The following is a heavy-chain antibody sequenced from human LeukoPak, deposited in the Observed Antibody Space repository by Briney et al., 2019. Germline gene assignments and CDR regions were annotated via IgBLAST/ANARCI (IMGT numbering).Heavy chain of an antibody. V-gene: IGHV4-59*01. CDR3: ARDGGWTKQTYYHGMDV. J-gene: IGHJ6*02. D-gene: IGHD1/OR15-1a*01. CDR1: GDSISTYY. Sequence: SETLSLTCTVSGDSISTYYWTWIRQPPGKGLEWIGCISYSGSTNYNPSLKSRVTISLDMSKSHFSLRVSSVTAADTAVYFCARDGGWTKQTYYHGMDVWGQGTTVTVSS. CDR2: ISYSGST.